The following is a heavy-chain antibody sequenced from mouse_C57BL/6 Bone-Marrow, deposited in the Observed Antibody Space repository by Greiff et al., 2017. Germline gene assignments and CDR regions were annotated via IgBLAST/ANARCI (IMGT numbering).Heavy chain of an antibody. D-gene: IGHD4-1*01. CDR1: GYTFTSYW. CDR3: ARSGPLGRSFDY. CDR2: IYPTSGRT. J-gene: IGHJ2*01. V-gene: IGHV1-55*01. Sequence: QVQLQQPGAELVKPGASVKMSCTASGYTFTSYWITWVKQRPGQGLEWIGDIYPTSGRTNYNEKFKSKAILTVDTSSNTAYMQLSILTSEDSAVFYCARSGPLGRSFDYWGQGTTLTVSS.